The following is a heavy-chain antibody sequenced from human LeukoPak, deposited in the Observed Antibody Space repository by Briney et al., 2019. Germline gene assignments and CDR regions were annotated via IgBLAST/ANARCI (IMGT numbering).Heavy chain of an antibody. J-gene: IGHJ4*02. CDR3: ARDARFSIWPIDN. D-gene: IGHD3-16*01. CDR1: GFTFSGYD. CDR2: ISSSGTTI. V-gene: IGHV3-48*03. Sequence: GGSLRLSCAGSGFTFSGYDMNWVRQAPGKGLEWLSYISSSGTTIYYADSVKGRFTISRDNAKNSLYLQMNSLEAEDTAVYYCARDARFSIWPIDNWGQESLVTVSS.